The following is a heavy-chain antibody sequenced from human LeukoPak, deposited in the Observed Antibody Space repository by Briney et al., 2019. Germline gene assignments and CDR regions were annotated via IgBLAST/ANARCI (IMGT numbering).Heavy chain of an antibody. D-gene: IGHD3-22*01. Sequence: GGSLRLSCAASGFIFSSYEMNWARQAPGKGLEWVSYISSSGSTIYYADSVKGRFTISRNNAKNSLYLQMNSLRAEGTAVYYCARGKIVVLDYWGQGTLVTVSS. CDR1: GFIFSSYE. V-gene: IGHV3-48*03. CDR3: ARGKIVVLDY. CDR2: ISSSGSTI. J-gene: IGHJ4*02.